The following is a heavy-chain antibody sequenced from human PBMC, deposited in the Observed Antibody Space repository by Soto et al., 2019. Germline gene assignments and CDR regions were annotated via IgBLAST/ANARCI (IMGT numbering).Heavy chain of an antibody. Sequence: SETLSLTCTVSGGSISSYYWSWIRQPPGKGLEWIGYIYYSGSTNYNPSLKSRITISVDTSKNQFSLKLSSVTAADTAVYYCARQWGTDAFDIWGQGTMVTVSS. J-gene: IGHJ3*02. D-gene: IGHD1-1*01. CDR3: ARQWGTDAFDI. V-gene: IGHV4-59*08. CDR2: IYYSGST. CDR1: GGSISSYY.